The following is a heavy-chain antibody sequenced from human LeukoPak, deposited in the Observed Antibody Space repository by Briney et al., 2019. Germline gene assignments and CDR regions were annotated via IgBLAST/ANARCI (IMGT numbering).Heavy chain of an antibody. D-gene: IGHD2-15*01. CDR1: GFTFSNYC. J-gene: IGHJ4*02. Sequence: QPGGSLRLSCAASGFTFSNYCMSWVRQAPGKGLEWVANIKEDGTEKYYVDSVKGRFTISRDNAENSLYLQMNGLRAEDTAVYYCTRDTGCPGGTCYSFYDYWGQGTLVTVSS. CDR2: IKEDGTEK. V-gene: IGHV3-7*01. CDR3: TRDTGCPGGTCYSFYDY.